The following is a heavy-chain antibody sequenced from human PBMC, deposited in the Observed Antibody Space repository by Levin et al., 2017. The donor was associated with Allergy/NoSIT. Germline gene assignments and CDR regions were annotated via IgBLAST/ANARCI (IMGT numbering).Heavy chain of an antibody. D-gene: IGHD2-2*01. Sequence: GGSLRLSCAASGFTFSSYAMHWVRQAPGKGLEWVAVISYDGSNKYYADSVKGRFTISRDNSKNTLYLQMNSLRAEDTAVYYCARVNGYCSSTSCYAGLCDYWGQGTLVTVSS. CDR2: ISYDGSNK. J-gene: IGHJ4*02. CDR1: GFTFSSYA. V-gene: IGHV3-30-3*01. CDR3: ARVNGYCSSTSCYAGLCDY.